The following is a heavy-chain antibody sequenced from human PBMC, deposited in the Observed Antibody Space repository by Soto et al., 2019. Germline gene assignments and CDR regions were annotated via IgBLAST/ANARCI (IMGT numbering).Heavy chain of an antibody. J-gene: IGHJ5*02. CDR3: ARTMTTSGWFDP. D-gene: IGHD4-17*01. CDR1: GGPITSGGYS. CDR2: IYHSGGT. Sequence: PSETLSLTCAVSGGPITSGGYSWSWIRQPPGKGLEWIGYIYHSGGTYYNPSLKSRVTLSIDRTKKQFSLKLKSVTAADTAVYFCARTMTTSGWFDPWGQGTLVTVSS. V-gene: IGHV4-30-2*01.